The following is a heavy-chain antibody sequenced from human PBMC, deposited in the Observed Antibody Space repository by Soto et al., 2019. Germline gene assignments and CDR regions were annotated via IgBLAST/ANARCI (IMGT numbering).Heavy chain of an antibody. D-gene: IGHD5-12*01. J-gene: IGHJ6*02. Sequence: GGSLRLSCAASGFTVSSNYMSWVRQAPGKGLEWVANIKQDGSEKYYVDSVKGRFTISRDNAKNSLYLQMNSLRAEDTAVYYCARDPNILDTMGSIYYCYGMDVWGQGTTVTVSS. CDR3: ARDPNILDTMGSIYYCYGMDV. V-gene: IGHV3-7*01. CDR1: GFTVSSNY. CDR2: IKQDGSEK.